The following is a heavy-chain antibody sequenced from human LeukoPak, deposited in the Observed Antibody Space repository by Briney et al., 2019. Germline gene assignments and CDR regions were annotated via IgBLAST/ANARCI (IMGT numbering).Heavy chain of an antibody. V-gene: IGHV4-34*01. CDR1: GGSFSGYY. CDR2: INHSGST. D-gene: IGHD2-2*02. CDR3: ARGRIVVVPAAIRGSYYYYGMDV. Sequence: KPSETLSLTCAVYGGSFSGYYWSWIRQPPGKGLEWIGEINHSGSTNYNPSLKSRATISVDTSKNQFSLKLSSVTAADTAVYYCARGRIVVVPAAIRGSYYYYGMDVWGQGTTVTVSS. J-gene: IGHJ6*02.